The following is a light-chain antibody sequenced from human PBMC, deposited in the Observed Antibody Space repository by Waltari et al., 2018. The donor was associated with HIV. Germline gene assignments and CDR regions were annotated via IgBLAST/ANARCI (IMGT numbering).Light chain of an antibody. CDR1: QSVSSN. J-gene: IGKJ3*01. CDR3: QQYNNWPPGT. Sequence: EIVMTQSPATLSVSPGNRASQSVSSNLAWYQQKPGQAPRLLIYGASTRATGIPARFSGSGSGTEFTLTISSLQSEDFAVYYCQQYNNWPPGTFGPGTKVDIK. V-gene: IGKV3-15*01. CDR2: GAS.